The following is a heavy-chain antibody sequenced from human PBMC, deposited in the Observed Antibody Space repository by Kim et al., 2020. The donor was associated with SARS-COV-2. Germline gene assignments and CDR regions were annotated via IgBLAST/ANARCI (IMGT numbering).Heavy chain of an antibody. D-gene: IGHD6-19*01. V-gene: IGHV3-48*03. Sequence: GGSLRLSCAASGFTFSSYEMNWVRQAPGKGLEWVSYISSSGSTIYYADSVKGRFTISRDNAKNSLYLQMNSLRAEDTAVYYCEAAYSSGWRRGGDFDYWGQGTLVTVSS. CDR1: GFTFSSYE. J-gene: IGHJ4*02. CDR2: ISSSGSTI. CDR3: EAAYSSGWRRGGDFDY.